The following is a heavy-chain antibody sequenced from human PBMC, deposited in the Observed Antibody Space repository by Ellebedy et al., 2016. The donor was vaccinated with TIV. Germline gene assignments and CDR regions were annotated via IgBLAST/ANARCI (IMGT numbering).Heavy chain of an antibody. CDR3: ARDGLGVGPSDFDY. Sequence: GESLKISCAASGFTFSSYWMSWVRQGPGKGLEWVASTNRDGSEKYYVDSVKGRFTISRDNARNEFYLQMNSLRDEDTAVYYCARDGLGVGPSDFDYWGQGTLVVVSP. CDR1: GFTFSSYW. J-gene: IGHJ4*02. CDR2: TNRDGSEK. V-gene: IGHV3-7*01. D-gene: IGHD1-26*01.